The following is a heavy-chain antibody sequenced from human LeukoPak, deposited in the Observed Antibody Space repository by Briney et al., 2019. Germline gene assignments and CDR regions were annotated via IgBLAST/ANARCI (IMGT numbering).Heavy chain of an antibody. Sequence: GASVKVSCKASGGTFSSYAISWVRQAPGQGLEWMGGIIPIFGTANYAQKFQGRVTITADESTSTAYMELSSLRSEDTAVYYCARGGYCSGGSCQAYTDAFDIWGQGTMVTVS. CDR2: IIPIFGTA. CDR1: GGTFSSYA. D-gene: IGHD2-15*01. J-gene: IGHJ3*02. CDR3: ARGGYCSGGSCQAYTDAFDI. V-gene: IGHV1-69*13.